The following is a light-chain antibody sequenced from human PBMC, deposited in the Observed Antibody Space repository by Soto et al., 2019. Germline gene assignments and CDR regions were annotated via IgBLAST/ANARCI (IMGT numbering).Light chain of an antibody. CDR2: DNY. Sequence: QSVLTQPPSVSAAPGQRVTISCSGSSSNIGSNYVSWYQQLPGTAPKLLIYDNYKRPSGIPDRFSGSTSGTSATLAIAGLQTGDEADYYCAAWDDSLNGYVFGTGTKVTV. V-gene: IGLV1-51*01. J-gene: IGLJ1*01. CDR3: AAWDDSLNGYV. CDR1: SSNIGSNY.